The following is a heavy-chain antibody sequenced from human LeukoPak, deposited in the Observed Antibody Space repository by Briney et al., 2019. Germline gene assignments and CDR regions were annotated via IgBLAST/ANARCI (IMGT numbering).Heavy chain of an antibody. CDR1: GYTFTSYY. CDR3: ARDRDGYGDYHSVFMRLDY. Sequence: ASVKVSCKASGYTFTSYYMHWVRQAPGQGLEWMGIINPSGGSTSYAQKFQGRVTMTRDTSTSTVYMELSSLRSEDTAVYYCARDRDGYGDYHSVFMRLDYWGQGTLVTVSS. V-gene: IGHV1-46*01. CDR2: INPSGGST. J-gene: IGHJ4*02. D-gene: IGHD4-17*01.